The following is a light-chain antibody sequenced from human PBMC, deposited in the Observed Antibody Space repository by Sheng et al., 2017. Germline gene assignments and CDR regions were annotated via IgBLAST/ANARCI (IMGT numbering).Light chain of an antibody. CDR1: SSNVGAGYR. V-gene: IGLV1-40*01. CDR2: SNT. Sequence: QSILTQPPSVSGAPGQRVTISCAGTSSNVGAGYRVHWYQQFPGTSPKLLVHSNTIRASGSRDRFSGSQSGTSASLAITGLQTEDEADYYCQSYDNRLSRSIFGGGTKLTVL. CDR3: QSYDNRLSRSI. J-gene: IGLJ2*01.